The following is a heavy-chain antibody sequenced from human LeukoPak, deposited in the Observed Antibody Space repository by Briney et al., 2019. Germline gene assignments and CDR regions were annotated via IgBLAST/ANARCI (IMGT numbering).Heavy chain of an antibody. CDR1: GFTFSAYS. J-gene: IGHJ4*02. CDR2: ISSSSSTI. CDR3: TRVLYSSGWYEDHY. Sequence: AGGSLRLSCAASGFTFSAYSMNWVRQAPGKGLEWVSYISSSSSTIYYADSVKGRFTISRDNAKNSLYLQMNSLRAEDTAVYYCTRVLYSSGWYEDHYWGQGTLVTVSS. D-gene: IGHD6-19*01. V-gene: IGHV3-48*01.